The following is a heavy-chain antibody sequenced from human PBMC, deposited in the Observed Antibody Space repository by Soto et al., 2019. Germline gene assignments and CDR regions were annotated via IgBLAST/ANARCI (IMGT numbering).Heavy chain of an antibody. Sequence: GGSVKVSCKASGYTFRDYAMYWVRQAPGERPEWMGWINPGTGNTKYSQKFQDRVSLTRDTSANTAYMELRSLTSEDTAVYYCARDRQSLANWGQGTLVTVSS. D-gene: IGHD6-6*01. CDR3: ARDRQSLAN. CDR2: INPGTGNT. V-gene: IGHV1-3*01. J-gene: IGHJ4*02. CDR1: GYTFRDYA.